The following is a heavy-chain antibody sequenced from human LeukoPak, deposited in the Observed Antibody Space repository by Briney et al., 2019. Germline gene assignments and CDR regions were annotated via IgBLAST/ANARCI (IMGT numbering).Heavy chain of an antibody. D-gene: IGHD4-17*01. CDR3: AKENYGYAFDY. J-gene: IGHJ4*02. CDR2: ISGRGASK. Sequence: GGSLRLSCAVSGLTFNNYAMSWVRQAPGKGLEWVSGISGRGASKYYADSVKGRFTISRDNSKNTLYLQMNSLRAEDTAVYYCAKENYGYAFDYWGQGTLVTVSS. CDR1: GLTFNNYA. V-gene: IGHV3-23*01.